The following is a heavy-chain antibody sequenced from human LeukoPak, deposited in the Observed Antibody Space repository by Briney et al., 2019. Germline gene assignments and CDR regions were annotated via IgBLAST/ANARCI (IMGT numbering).Heavy chain of an antibody. V-gene: IGHV4-59*12. CDR1: GGSMSSNY. J-gene: IGHJ3*02. CDR3: ARRVRGVNDAFDI. CDR2: IDYSGTT. D-gene: IGHD3-10*01. Sequence: PSETLSLTCTVSGGSMSSNYWSWIRQPPGKGLEWIGYIDYSGTTNYNPSLKSRVTISVDRSMNQFSLKLNSVTAADTAVYYCARRVRGVNDAFDIWGQGTMVTVSS.